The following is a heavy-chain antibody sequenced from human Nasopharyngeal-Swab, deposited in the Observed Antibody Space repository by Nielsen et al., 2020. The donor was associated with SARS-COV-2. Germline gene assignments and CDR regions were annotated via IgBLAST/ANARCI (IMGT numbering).Heavy chain of an antibody. J-gene: IGHJ4*02. CDR1: GFTFDDYA. D-gene: IGHD7-27*01. Sequence: GGSLRLSCAASGFTFDDYAMHWVRHAPGKGLEWVSGISWNSGSTGYADSVKGRFTISRDNAKNSLYLQMNSLRAEDTALYYCAKDGGGLTGDLYYFDYWGQGTLVTVSS. CDR3: AKDGGGLTGDLYYFDY. CDR2: ISWNSGST. V-gene: IGHV3-9*01.